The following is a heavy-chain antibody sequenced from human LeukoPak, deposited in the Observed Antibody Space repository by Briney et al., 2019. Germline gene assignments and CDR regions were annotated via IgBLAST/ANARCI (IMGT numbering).Heavy chain of an antibody. CDR2: ISWNSGSI. D-gene: IGHD4-17*01. J-gene: IGHJ4*02. V-gene: IGHV3-9*01. CDR3: AKGGLFPDYGDFGY. CDR1: GFTFDDYA. Sequence: GGSLRLSCAASGFTFDDYAMHWVRQAPGKGLEWVSGISWNSGSIGYADSVKGRFTISRDNAKNSLYLQMNSLRAEDTALYYCAKGGLFPDYGDFGYWGQGTLVTVSS.